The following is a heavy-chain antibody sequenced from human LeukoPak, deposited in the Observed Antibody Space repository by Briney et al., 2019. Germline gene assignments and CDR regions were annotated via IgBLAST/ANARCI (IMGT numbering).Heavy chain of an antibody. CDR3: GVVTLSYYYMDV. CDR1: GGSISSSSYY. D-gene: IGHD3-3*01. V-gene: IGHV4-39*01. CDR2: IYYSGST. J-gene: IGHJ6*03. Sequence: PSQTLSLTCTVSGGSISSSSYYWGWVRQPPGKGLEWIGSIYYSGSTYYNPSLKSRVTISVDTSKNQFSLKLTSVTAADTAVYYCGVVTLSYYYMDVWGKGTTVTVSS.